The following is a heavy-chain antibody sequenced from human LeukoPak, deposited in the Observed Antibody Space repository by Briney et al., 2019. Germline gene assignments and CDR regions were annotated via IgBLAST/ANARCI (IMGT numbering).Heavy chain of an antibody. V-gene: IGHV3-15*07. CDR2: IESKAGGGSI. J-gene: IGHJ4*02. CDR3: TTDRKVGAIPYDY. Sequence: GGSLRLSCGVSVLIFSDAWMNWIRQAPGKGLEWVGRIESKAGGGSIYYATPVKGRFIISRDDSKNILYVQMNSLKTEDTAVYYCTTDRKVGAIPYDYWGQGALVTVSS. D-gene: IGHD3-16*01. CDR1: VLIFSDAW.